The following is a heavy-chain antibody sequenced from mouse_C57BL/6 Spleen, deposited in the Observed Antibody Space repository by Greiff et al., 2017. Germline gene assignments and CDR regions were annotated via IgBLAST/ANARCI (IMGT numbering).Heavy chain of an antibody. CDR1: GFTFSSYA. CDR3: ARDQGYYGILDY. Sequence: EVHLVESGGGLVKPGGSLKLSCAASGFTFSSYAMSWVRQTPEKRLEWVATISDGGSYTYYPDNVKGRFTISRDNAKNNLYLQMSHLKSEDTAMYYCARDQGYYGILDYWGQGTTLTVSS. CDR2: ISDGGSYT. V-gene: IGHV5-4*01. D-gene: IGHD2-1*01. J-gene: IGHJ2*01.